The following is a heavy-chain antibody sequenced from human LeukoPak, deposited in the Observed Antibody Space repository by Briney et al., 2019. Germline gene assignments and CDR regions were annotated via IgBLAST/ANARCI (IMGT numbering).Heavy chain of an antibody. CDR1: GFTFSRDW. CDR3: ASFYYDPTGH. Sequence: GGSLRLSCVASGFTFSRDWMHWVRQAPGKGLVWVSRISGDGRSTSYADSVKGRFNISRDNAKKTLYLQMNSLRAEDTTVYYCASFYYDPTGHWGQGTLVTVSS. D-gene: IGHD3-22*01. J-gene: IGHJ4*02. V-gene: IGHV3-74*01. CDR2: ISGDGRST.